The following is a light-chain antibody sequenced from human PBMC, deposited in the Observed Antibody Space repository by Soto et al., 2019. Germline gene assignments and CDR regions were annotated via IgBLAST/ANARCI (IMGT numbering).Light chain of an antibody. J-gene: IGKJ4*01. V-gene: IGKV3-11*01. CDR3: QQRSNWPLT. Sequence: IVLTQSQAALSLSPGERATLSCRASQSVISYLTWYQQKPGQAPRLLIYDGSNRTTGIPARFSGSGSGPDFTLTIRSLVPEDFAVYYCQQRSNWPLTLGGGTKVEI. CDR1: QSVISY. CDR2: DGS.